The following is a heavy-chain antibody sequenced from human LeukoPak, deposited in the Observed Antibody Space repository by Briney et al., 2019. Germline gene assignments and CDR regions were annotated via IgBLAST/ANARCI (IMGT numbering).Heavy chain of an antibody. CDR3: AKYGNSGWVIDN. V-gene: IGHV4-59*08. CDR1: GGSIGSDY. D-gene: IGHD6-19*01. CDR2: IYYTGGT. J-gene: IGHJ4*02. Sequence: PSETLSLTCTVSGGSIGSDYWTWIRQPPGKGLEYIGYIYYTGGTNYNPSLKSRVTISVDTPKNQFSLKLSSVNAADTAVYFCAKYGNSGWVIDNWGQGTLVTVSS.